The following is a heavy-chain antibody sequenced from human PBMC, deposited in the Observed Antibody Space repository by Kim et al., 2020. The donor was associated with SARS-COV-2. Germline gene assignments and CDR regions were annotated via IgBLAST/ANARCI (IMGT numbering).Heavy chain of an antibody. CDR3: TSYHIPDYGDSTPPFDL. Sequence: VKGRFTISRDDSKNTAYLQMNSLKTEDTAVYYCTSYHIPDYGDSTPPFDLWGRGTLVTVSS. J-gene: IGHJ2*01. V-gene: IGHV3-73*01. D-gene: IGHD4-17*01.